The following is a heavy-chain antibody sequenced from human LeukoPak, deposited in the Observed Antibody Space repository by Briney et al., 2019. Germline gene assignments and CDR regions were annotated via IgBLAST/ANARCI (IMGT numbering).Heavy chain of an antibody. CDR1: GFTFSSYS. J-gene: IGHJ4*02. V-gene: IGHV3-66*01. D-gene: IGHD6-19*01. Sequence: GGSLRLSCAVSGFTFSSYSMTWVRQAPGKGLEWVSVIYSGGSTYYADSVKGRFTISRDNSKNTLYLQMNSLRAEDTAVYYCARDNVAVAGTDYWGQGTLVTVSS. CDR3: ARDNVAVAGTDY. CDR2: IYSGGST.